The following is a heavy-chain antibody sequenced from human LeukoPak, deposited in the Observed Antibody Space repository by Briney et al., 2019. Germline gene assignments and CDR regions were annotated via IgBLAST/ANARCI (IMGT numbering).Heavy chain of an antibody. J-gene: IGHJ4*02. CDR2: IAWAGDK. CDR1: GFSLSNRALC. CDR3: ARSPTVVSVGFDY. D-gene: IGHD4-23*01. V-gene: IGHV2-70*11. Sequence: SGPTLVNPTQTLTLTFTFSGFSLSNRALCVTWIRQPPGKALEWLARIAWAGDKYYTTSLKTTLTTSRVTSTNQVVLTMTNMDPVDTATYYCARSPTVVSVGFDYGGRGTLVTV.